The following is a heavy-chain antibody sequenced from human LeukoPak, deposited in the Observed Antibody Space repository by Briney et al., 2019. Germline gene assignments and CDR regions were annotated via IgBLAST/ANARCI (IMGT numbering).Heavy chain of an antibody. V-gene: IGHV3-33*01. CDR3: ARGCGSGWGKDY. CDR1: GFTFSSYG. Sequence: PGGSLRLSCAASGFTFSSYGMHWVRQAPGKGLEWVAVIWYDGSNKYYADFVKGRFTISRDNSNNTLYLQMNSLRAEDTAVYYCARGCGSGWGKDYWGQGTLVTVSS. D-gene: IGHD6-19*01. J-gene: IGHJ4*02. CDR2: IWYDGSNK.